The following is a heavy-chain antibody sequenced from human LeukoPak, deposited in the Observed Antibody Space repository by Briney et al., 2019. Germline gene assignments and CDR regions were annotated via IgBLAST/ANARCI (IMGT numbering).Heavy chain of an antibody. V-gene: IGHV3-30*18. CDR1: GFTFSSYG. CDR2: ISYDGRNK. CDR3: AKEGDYSNYYDY. D-gene: IGHD4-11*01. Sequence: GGSLRLSCAASGFTFSSYGMNWVRQAPGKGLEWVAVISYDGRNKYYADSVKVRFTISRDNSKNTLYLQMNSLRAEDTAVYYCAKEGDYSNYYDYWGQGTLVTVSS. J-gene: IGHJ4*02.